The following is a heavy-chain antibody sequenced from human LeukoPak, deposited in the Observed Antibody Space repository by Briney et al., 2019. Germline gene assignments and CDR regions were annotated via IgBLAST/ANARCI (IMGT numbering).Heavy chain of an antibody. J-gene: IGHJ5*02. V-gene: IGHV1-69*13. CDR2: IIPIFGTA. CDR1: RGTFSSYA. D-gene: IGHD2-2*02. CDR3: ARVAGGRYCSSTSCYMRGWFDP. Sequence: SVKVSCKASRGTFSSYAITWVRQAPGQGLEWMGGIIPIFGTANYAQKFQGRVTITADEFTSRAYMELSSLRSEDTAVYYCARVAGGRYCSSTSCYMRGWFDPWGQGTLVTVSS.